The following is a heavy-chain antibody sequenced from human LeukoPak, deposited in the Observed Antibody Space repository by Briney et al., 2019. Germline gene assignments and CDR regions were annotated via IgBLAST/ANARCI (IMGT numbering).Heavy chain of an antibody. J-gene: IGHJ4*02. CDR3: ARGPPDQLLFRSDY. V-gene: IGHV3-21*01. D-gene: IGHD2-2*01. CDR1: GFTFSSYS. CDR2: TSSSSSYI. Sequence: GGSLRLSCAASGFTFSSYSMNWVRQAPGKGLEWVSSTSSSSSYIYYADSVKGRFTISRDNAKNSLYLQMNSLRAEDTAVYYRARGPPDQLLFRSDYWGQGTLVTVSS.